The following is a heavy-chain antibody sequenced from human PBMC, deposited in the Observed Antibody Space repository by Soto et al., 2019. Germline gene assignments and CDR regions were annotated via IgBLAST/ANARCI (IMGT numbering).Heavy chain of an antibody. CDR2: IIPIFGTA. CDR3: ARDLLVPADRWFDP. J-gene: IGHJ5*02. Sequence: QVQLVQSGAEVKKPGSSVKVSCKASGGTFSSYAISWVRQAPGQGLEWMGGIIPIFGTANYAQKFQGRVTITADESTITAYMELSSLRSEDTAVYYCARDLLVPADRWFDPWGQGTLVTVSS. CDR1: GGTFSSYA. D-gene: IGHD2-2*01. V-gene: IGHV1-69*12.